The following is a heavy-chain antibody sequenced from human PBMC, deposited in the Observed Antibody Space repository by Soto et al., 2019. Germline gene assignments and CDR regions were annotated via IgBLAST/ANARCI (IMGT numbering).Heavy chain of an antibody. CDR1: GFTFSSYS. Sequence: ESGGGLVKPGGSLRLSCAASGFTFSSYSMNWVRQAPGKGLEWVSSISSSSSYIYYADSVKGRFTISRDNAKNSLYLQMNSLRAEDTAVYYCARDISGYCSGGSCYSLYYYYMDVWGKGTTVTVSS. D-gene: IGHD2-15*01. V-gene: IGHV3-21*01. J-gene: IGHJ6*03. CDR2: ISSSSSYI. CDR3: ARDISGYCSGGSCYSLYYYYMDV.